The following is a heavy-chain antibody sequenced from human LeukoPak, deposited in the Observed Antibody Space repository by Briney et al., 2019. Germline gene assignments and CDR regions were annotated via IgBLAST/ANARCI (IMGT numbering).Heavy chain of an antibody. CDR2: IKHDGSDK. CDR1: GVTFSSYC. J-gene: IGHJ4*02. Sequence: GGSLRLSCAASGVTFSSYCMHWVRQAPGKGLEWVAVIKHDGSDKNYADSMKGRLTLSRDKSKNTLYLQMSSVRAEDTAVYYCAKARDRSGTYWIAHWGQGTLVTVSS. CDR3: AKARDRSGTYWIAH. D-gene: IGHD3-10*01. V-gene: IGHV3-30*18.